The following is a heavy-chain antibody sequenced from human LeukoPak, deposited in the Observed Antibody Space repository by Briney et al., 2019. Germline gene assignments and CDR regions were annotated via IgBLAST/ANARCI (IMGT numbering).Heavy chain of an antibody. J-gene: IGHJ6*03. CDR2: IKQDGSEK. D-gene: IGHD3-22*01. Sequence: GGSLRLSCAASGFTVSSNYMSWVRQAPGKGLEWVANIKQDGSEKYYVDSVKGRFTISRDNAKNSLYLQMNSLRAEDTAVYYCARETTMIVVVTKDYYYYYMDVWGKGTTVTVSS. CDR1: GFTVSSNY. V-gene: IGHV3-7*01. CDR3: ARETTMIVVVTKDYYYYYMDV.